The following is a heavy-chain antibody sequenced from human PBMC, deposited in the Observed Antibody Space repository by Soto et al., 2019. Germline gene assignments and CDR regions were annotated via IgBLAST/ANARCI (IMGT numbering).Heavy chain of an antibody. CDR1: GGTFSSYA. CDR3: ARDRGPSSGYYPYWFDP. V-gene: IGHV1-69*12. J-gene: IGHJ5*02. Sequence: QVQLVQSGAEVKKPGSSVKVSCKASGGTFSSYAISWVRQAPGQVLEWMGEIIPIFGTANYAQKFQGRVTITADESTSTGYVELSSLRSEDTAVYYCARDRGPSSGYYPYWFDPWGQGTLVSVSS. CDR2: IIPIFGTA. D-gene: IGHD3-22*01.